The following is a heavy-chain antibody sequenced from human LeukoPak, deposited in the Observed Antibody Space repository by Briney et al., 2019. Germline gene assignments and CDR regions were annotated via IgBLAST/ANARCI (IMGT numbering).Heavy chain of an antibody. D-gene: IGHD1-26*01. Sequence: PGGSLRLSCAASGFTFSSYEMNWVRQAPGKGLEWVSYISSSGSTIYYADSVKGRFTISRDISKSTLYLQMNSLRAEDTALYYCAKGQKWELPLDFWGQGTLVTVSS. J-gene: IGHJ4*02. CDR3: AKGQKWELPLDF. V-gene: IGHV3-48*03. CDR1: GFTFSSYE. CDR2: ISSSGSTI.